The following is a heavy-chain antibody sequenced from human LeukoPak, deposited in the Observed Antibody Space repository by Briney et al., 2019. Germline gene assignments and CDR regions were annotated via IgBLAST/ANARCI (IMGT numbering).Heavy chain of an antibody. CDR3: AKGSNNYPDNFDY. D-gene: IGHD1-1*01. CDR1: GFIFRNYG. J-gene: IGHJ4*02. CDR2: ISYDGSDK. Sequence: GGSLRLSCAASGFIFRNYGMHWVRQAPGKGLEWVAFISYDGSDKYYVDSVKGRFTISRDNSKKTLFLQMNSLRAEDTAVYYCAKGSNNYPDNFDYWGQGTLVTVSS. V-gene: IGHV3-30*18.